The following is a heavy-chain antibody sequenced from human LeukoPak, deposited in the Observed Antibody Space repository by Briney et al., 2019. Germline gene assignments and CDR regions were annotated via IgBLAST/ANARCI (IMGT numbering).Heavy chain of an antibody. CDR1: GGSISSYY. D-gene: IGHD2-21*02. CDR3: ARHGDLLSPFQT. V-gene: IGHV4-59*08. Sequence: PSETLSLTCTVSGGSISSYYWSWIRQPPGKGLEWIGYIYYSGSTNYNPSLKSRVTISVDTSKNQFSLKLSSVTAADTAVYYCARHGDLLSPFQTWGQGTLVTVSS. CDR2: IYYSGST. J-gene: IGHJ5*02.